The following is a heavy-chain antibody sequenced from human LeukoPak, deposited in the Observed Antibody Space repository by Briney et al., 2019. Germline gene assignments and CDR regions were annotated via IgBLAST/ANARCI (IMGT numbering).Heavy chain of an antibody. D-gene: IGHD3-22*01. CDR2: ISYSGST. CDR3: ARGGPGSGWHYYLDY. CDR1: GGSISSFY. J-gene: IGHJ4*02. Sequence: SETLPLTCTVSGGSISSFYWSWIRQPPGKGLEWIGFISYSGSTNYNPSLRGRVTISVDTSRNQFSLNLSSVTGADTAVYYCARGGPGSGWHYYLDYWGQGTLVTVSS. V-gene: IGHV4-59*13.